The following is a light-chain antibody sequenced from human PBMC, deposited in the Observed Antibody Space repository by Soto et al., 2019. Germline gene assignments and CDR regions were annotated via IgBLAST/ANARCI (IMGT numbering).Light chain of an antibody. Sequence: QSVLTQPASVSGSPGQSITFSCTGTSSDVGAYNYVSWYQQHPGKAPKLMIYEVSNRPSGVSNRFSGSRSGNTASLTISGLQAEDEAHYYCTSYTLSSTLLFAGGTKVTVL. CDR1: SSDVGAYNY. V-gene: IGLV2-14*01. CDR3: TSYTLSSTLL. J-gene: IGLJ2*01. CDR2: EVS.